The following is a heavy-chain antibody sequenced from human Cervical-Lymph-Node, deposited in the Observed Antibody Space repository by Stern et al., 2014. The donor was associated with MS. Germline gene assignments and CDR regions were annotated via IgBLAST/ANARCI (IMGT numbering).Heavy chain of an antibody. CDR3: ARPRVIISAMVIENGMDV. CDR1: GGSISSGRYY. V-gene: IGHV4-61*02. D-gene: IGHD3-3*02. Sequence: HVQLVESGPGLVKPSQTLSLTCTVSGGSISSGRYYWSWIRQPAGKGLEWIGRIYTSGLTNYNPSLNSRVTISLDASRNQFPLPLASVTAADTAVYYCARPRVIISAMVIENGMDVWGQGTTVTVSS. J-gene: IGHJ6*02. CDR2: IYTSGLT.